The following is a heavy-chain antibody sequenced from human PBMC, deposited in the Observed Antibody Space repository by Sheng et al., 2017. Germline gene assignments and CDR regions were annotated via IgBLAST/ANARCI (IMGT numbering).Heavy chain of an antibody. V-gene: IGHV1-2*06. Sequence: QVQLVQSGAEMKKPGASVKVSCKASGYTFTGYYMHWVRQAPGQGLEWMGRINPNSGGTNYAQKFQGRVTMTRDTSISTAYMELSRLRSDDTAVYYCARDKAQWLVRGWFDPWGQGTLVTVSS. D-gene: IGHD6-19*01. CDR1: GYTFTGYY. J-gene: IGHJ5*02. CDR2: INPNSGGT. CDR3: ARDKAQWLVRGWFDP.